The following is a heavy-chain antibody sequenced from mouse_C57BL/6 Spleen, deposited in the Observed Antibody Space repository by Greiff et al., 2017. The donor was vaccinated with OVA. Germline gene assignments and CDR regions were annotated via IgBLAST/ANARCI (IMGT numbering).Heavy chain of an antibody. Sequence: QVQLQQPGTELVKPGASVKLSCKASGYTFTSYWMHWVKQRPGQGLEWIGNINPSNGGTNYNEKSKSKATLTVDKSSSTAYMQLSSLTSEDSAVYYCARWTGTRSYWYFDVWGTGTTVTVSS. V-gene: IGHV1-53*01. CDR2: INPSNGGT. D-gene: IGHD4-1*01. J-gene: IGHJ1*03. CDR1: GYTFTSYW. CDR3: ARWTGTRSYWYFDV.